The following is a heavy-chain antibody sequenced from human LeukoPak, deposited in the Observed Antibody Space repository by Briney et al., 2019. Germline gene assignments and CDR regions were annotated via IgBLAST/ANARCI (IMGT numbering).Heavy chain of an antibody. Sequence: ASVKVSCKASGYTFTSCGISWVRQAPGQGLVWMGWISAYNGNTNYAQKLQGRVTMTTDTSTSTAYMELRSLRSDDTAVYYCAREGSHYDFWSGYQPYYYYYYMDVWGKGTTVTVSS. D-gene: IGHD3-3*01. CDR2: ISAYNGNT. CDR1: GYTFTSCG. V-gene: IGHV1-18*01. CDR3: AREGSHYDFWSGYQPYYYYYYMDV. J-gene: IGHJ6*03.